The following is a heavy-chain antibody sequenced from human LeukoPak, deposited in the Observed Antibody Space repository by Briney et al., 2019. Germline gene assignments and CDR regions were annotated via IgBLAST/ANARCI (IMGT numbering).Heavy chain of an antibody. D-gene: IGHD1-26*01. CDR3: ATYSGTYPFFDY. CDR1: GGSISSSSYY. J-gene: IGHJ4*02. CDR2: IYYSGST. Sequence: SETLSLTCTVSGGSISSSSYYWGWIRQPPGKGLEWIGSIYYSGSTYYNPSLKSRVTISVGTSKNQFSLKLTSVTAADTAVYYCATYSGTYPFFDYWGQGTLVTVSS. V-gene: IGHV4-39*01.